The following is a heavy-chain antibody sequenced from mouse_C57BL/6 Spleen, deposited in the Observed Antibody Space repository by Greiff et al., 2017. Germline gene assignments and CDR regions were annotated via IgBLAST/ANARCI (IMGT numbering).Heavy chain of an antibody. Sequence: VQLQQSGPELVKPGASVKISCKASGYTFTDYYMNWVKQSHGKSLEWIGDINPNNGGTSYNQKFKGKATLTVDKSSSTAYMELRSLTSEDSAVYYCARWALTGTRAMDYWGQGTSVTVSS. CDR2: INPNNGGT. J-gene: IGHJ4*01. CDR3: ARWALTGTRAMDY. V-gene: IGHV1-26*01. D-gene: IGHD4-1*01. CDR1: GYTFTDYY.